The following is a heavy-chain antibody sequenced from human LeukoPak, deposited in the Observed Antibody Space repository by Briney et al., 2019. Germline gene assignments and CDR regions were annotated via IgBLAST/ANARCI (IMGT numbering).Heavy chain of an antibody. V-gene: IGHV3-48*03. D-gene: IGHD2-21*01. J-gene: IGHJ4*02. Sequence: PGGSLRLSCAASGFTFSSYEMKWLRPAPGKERAGVSYISGSSATIYYADSVKGRFTISRDNAKNSLYLQMNSLRAEDTAVYYCARDVVGLGYSDYWGQGTLVTVSS. CDR3: ARDVVGLGYSDY. CDR1: GFTFSSYE. CDR2: ISGSSATI.